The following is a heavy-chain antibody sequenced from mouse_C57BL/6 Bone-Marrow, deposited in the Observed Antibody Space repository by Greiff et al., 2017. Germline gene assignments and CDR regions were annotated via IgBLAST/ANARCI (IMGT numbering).Heavy chain of an antibody. CDR2: IYPDSGST. V-gene: IGHV1-64*01. CDR3: ARYYGPCAY. CDR1: GYTFTSYW. J-gene: IGHJ3*01. Sequence: QVQLQQPGAELVKPGASVTLSCKASGYTFTSYWMHWVKQRPGQGLEWIGMIYPDSGSTNYNEKFKGKATLTVDNSSSTAYMQLSSLTSEDTAVYYWARYYGPCAYWGQGTLVTVSA. D-gene: IGHD1-1*01.